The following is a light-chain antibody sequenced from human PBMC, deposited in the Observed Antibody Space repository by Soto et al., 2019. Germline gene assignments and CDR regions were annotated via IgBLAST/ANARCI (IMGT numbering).Light chain of an antibody. CDR2: DAS. Sequence: EIVLTQSPATLSLSPGERATLSCRASQSVSSYLAWYQQKPGQAPRLLIYDASNSATGIPASFSGSGSGTDFALTISSLEPEDFAVYYCQQRSHWPPAFGQGTKVEIK. CDR1: QSVSSY. J-gene: IGKJ2*01. V-gene: IGKV3-11*01. CDR3: QQRSHWPPA.